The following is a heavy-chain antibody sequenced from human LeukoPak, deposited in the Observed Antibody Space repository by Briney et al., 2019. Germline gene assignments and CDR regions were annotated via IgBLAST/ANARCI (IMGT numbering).Heavy chain of an antibody. CDR1: GYKFTNYW. Sequence: ASVKISCKASGYKFTNYWIGWVRQMPGKGLEWMTIIYPGDSETRYSPSFQGQVTISADKSISTAYLQWSSLKASDTAMYYCARRDFLTDNWFDPWGQGTLVTVSS. V-gene: IGHV5-51*01. J-gene: IGHJ5*02. CDR3: ARRDFLTDNWFDP. CDR2: IYPGDSET.